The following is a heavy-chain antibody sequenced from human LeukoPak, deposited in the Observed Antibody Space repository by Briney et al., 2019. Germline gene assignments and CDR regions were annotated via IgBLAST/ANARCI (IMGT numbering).Heavy chain of an antibody. J-gene: IGHJ4*02. Sequence: PGGSLRLSCAASGFTFSSYAMHWVRQAPGKGLEWVAVISYDGSNKYYADSVKGRFTISRDNSKNTLYLQMNSLRAEDTAVYYCAKDSVWFGELSIDYWGQGTLVTVSS. CDR1: GFTFSSYA. D-gene: IGHD3-10*01. CDR3: AKDSVWFGELSIDY. CDR2: ISYDGSNK. V-gene: IGHV3-30-3*01.